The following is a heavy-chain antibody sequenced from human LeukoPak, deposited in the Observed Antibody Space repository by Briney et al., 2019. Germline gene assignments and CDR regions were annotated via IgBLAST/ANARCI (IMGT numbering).Heavy chain of an antibody. CDR3: ARGREYSGSYFLGDYFDY. D-gene: IGHD1-26*01. CDR2: ISAYNGNT. Sequence: GASVKVSCKASGYTFTSYGISWVRQAPGQGLEWMGWISAYNGNTNYAQKLQGRVTMTTDTSTSTAYTELRSLRSDDTAVYYCARGREYSGSYFLGDYFDYWGQGTLVTVSS. CDR1: GYTFTSYG. J-gene: IGHJ4*02. V-gene: IGHV1-18*01.